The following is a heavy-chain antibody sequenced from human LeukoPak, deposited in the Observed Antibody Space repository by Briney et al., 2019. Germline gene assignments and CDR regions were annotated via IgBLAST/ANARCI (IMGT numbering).Heavy chain of an antibody. J-gene: IGHJ5*02. CDR2: ISSSGRTI. Sequence: PGGSLRLSCAASGFTFSSYEMNWVRQAPGKGLEWVSYISSSGRTIFYADSVKGRFTISRDNAKNSLYLQMNSLRVEDTALYYCAGDAGIAVAHNYFDPWGQGTLVTVSS. CDR1: GFTFSSYE. CDR3: AGDAGIAVAHNYFDP. D-gene: IGHD6-19*01. V-gene: IGHV3-48*03.